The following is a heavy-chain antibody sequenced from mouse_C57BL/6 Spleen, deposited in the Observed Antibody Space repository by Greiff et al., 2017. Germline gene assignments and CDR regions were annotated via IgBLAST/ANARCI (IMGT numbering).Heavy chain of an antibody. J-gene: IGHJ2*01. Sequence: EVQLVESGGGLVQPGGSLSLSCAASGFTFTDYFMSWVRQPPGKALAWLGFIRNKANGYTTEYSASVKGRFTISRDNSQSILYLQMNALRAEDSATYYSARGETEGYYFDYWGQGTTLTVSS. CDR1: GFTFTDYF. CDR2: IRNKANGYTT. V-gene: IGHV7-3*01. CDR3: ARGETEGYYFDY.